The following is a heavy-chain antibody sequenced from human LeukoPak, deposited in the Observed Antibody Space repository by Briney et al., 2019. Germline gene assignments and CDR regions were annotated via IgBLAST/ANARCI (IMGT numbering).Heavy chain of an antibody. J-gene: IGHJ4*02. V-gene: IGHV4-34*01. Sequence: SETLSLTCAVYGGSFSGYYWCWIRQPPGKGLEWIGEINHSGSTNYNPSLKSRVTISVDTSKNQFSLKLSSVTAADTAVYYCAARRGHYYGSGSYALPLDYWGQGTLVTVSS. CDR3: AARRGHYYGSGSYALPLDY. CDR2: INHSGST. D-gene: IGHD3-10*01. CDR1: GGSFSGYY.